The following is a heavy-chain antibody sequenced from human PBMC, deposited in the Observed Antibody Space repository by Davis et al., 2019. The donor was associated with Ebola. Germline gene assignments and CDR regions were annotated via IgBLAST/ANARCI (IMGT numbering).Heavy chain of an antibody. J-gene: IGHJ4*02. CDR2: IIVSDAST. D-gene: IGHD2-2*01. V-gene: IGHV3-23*01. CDR3: ARDYCSSTSCLFDY. CDR1: GFTFSTYA. Sequence: PSETLSLTCAASGFTFSTYAMSWVRQAPGKGLEWLSSIIVSDASTYYADSVKGRITISRDNSKNTLYLQMNSLRTEDTAVYYCARDYCSSTSCLFDYWGQGTLVTVSS.